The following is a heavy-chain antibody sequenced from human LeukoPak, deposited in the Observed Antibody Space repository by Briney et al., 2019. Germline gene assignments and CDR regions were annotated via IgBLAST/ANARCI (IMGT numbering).Heavy chain of an antibody. D-gene: IGHD3-10*01. CDR3: ARVAEGYYGSGSYLDY. V-gene: IGHV5-51*01. Sequence: GESLKISCKGSGYSFTSYWIGWVRQMPGKGLEWMGIIYPGGSDTRYSPSFQGQVTISADKSISTAYLQWSSLKASDTAMYYCARVAEGYYGSGSYLDYWGQGTLVTVSS. CDR1: GYSFTSYW. CDR2: IYPGGSDT. J-gene: IGHJ4*02.